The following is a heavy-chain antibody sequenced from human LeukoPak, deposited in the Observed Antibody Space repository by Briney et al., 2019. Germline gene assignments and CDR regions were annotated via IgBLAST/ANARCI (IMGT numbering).Heavy chain of an antibody. V-gene: IGHV4-59*01. J-gene: IGHJ3*02. Sequence: KPSETLSLTCTVSGGSISSYYWSWIRQPPGKGLEWIGSIYYRGSTNYNPSLKSRVTISVDTSKNQFSLKLSSVTAADTAVYYCARVRGAFDIWGQGTMVTVSS. CDR1: GGSISSYY. CDR3: ARVRGAFDI. CDR2: IYYRGST.